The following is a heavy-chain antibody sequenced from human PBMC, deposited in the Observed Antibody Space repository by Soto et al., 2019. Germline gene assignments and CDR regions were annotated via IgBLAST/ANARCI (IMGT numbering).Heavy chain of an antibody. J-gene: IGHJ3*02. CDR2: IIPIFGTA. Sequence: QVQLVQSGAEVKKPGSSVKVSCKASGGTFSSYAISWVRQAPGQGLEWMGGIIPIFGTANYAQKFQGRVTITADESTITAYMELSSLRSEDTAVYYCARAYYYDSSGYFRYDAFDIWGQGTMVTVSS. CDR3: ARAYYYDSSGYFRYDAFDI. V-gene: IGHV1-69*12. D-gene: IGHD3-22*01. CDR1: GGTFSSYA.